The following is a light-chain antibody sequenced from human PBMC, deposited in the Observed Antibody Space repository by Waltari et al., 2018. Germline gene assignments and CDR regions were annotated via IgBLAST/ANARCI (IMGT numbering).Light chain of an antibody. J-gene: IGKJ5*01. CDR2: DAS. CDR1: QSVSTF. CDR3: QQLSNWPPIT. V-gene: IGKV3-11*01. Sequence: EIVLTQSPATLSLSPGERATLSCRASQSVSTFFAGYQQKPGQAPRLLIYDASNRATGIPARFSGRGSGTDFTLTISSLEPEDSAVYYCQQLSNWPPITFGQGTRLEIK.